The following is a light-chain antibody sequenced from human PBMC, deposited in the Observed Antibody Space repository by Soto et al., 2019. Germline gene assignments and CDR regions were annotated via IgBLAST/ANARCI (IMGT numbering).Light chain of an antibody. CDR3: QHYNNWST. CDR2: GAS. J-gene: IGKJ5*01. CDR1: QSVSGS. V-gene: IGKV3-15*01. Sequence: DTVMTHRPATLSGSPRQRAPPSCRARQSVSGSLAEYQQRPSPAPRLLIYGASTRATDIPARFSGSGSGTEFTLTITNLQSEDFAIYYCQHYNNWSTFGQGTRLEIK.